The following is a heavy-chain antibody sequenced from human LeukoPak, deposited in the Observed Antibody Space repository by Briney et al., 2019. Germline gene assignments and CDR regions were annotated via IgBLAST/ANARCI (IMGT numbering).Heavy chain of an antibody. Sequence: SETLSLTCTVSGGSISSYCWSWIRQPPGKGLEWIGYIYYSGSTNYNPSLKSRVTISVDTSKNQFSLKLRSVTAADTAVYYCARGLGGSYHYWGQGTLVTVSS. D-gene: IGHD1-26*01. CDR2: IYYSGST. CDR3: ARGLGGSYHY. V-gene: IGHV4-59*01. CDR1: GGSISSYC. J-gene: IGHJ4*02.